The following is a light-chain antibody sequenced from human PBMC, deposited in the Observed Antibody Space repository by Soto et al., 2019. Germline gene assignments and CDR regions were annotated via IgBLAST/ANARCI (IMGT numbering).Light chain of an antibody. CDR2: GAS. J-gene: IGKJ5*01. Sequence: EVVLTQSPASLSLSPGDRATLSCRASQSVSSNYLAWYQQKPGQAPRLLIYGASSRATGIPDRFSGSGSGTDFTLTISRLEPEDFAVYYCQQYGSSPLTFGQGTRLEI. V-gene: IGKV3-20*01. CDR3: QQYGSSPLT. CDR1: QSVSSNY.